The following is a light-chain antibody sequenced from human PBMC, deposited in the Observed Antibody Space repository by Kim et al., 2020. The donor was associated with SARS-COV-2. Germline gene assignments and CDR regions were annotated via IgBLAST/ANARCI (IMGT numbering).Light chain of an antibody. CDR2: GAS. Sequence: LTPGESATLSCRASQSVSGSYLAWYQQKPGQAPRLLNYGASSRATGIPDRFSGSGSGTDFTLTISRLEPEDFAVYYCQQYGISPYTFGQGTKLEI. V-gene: IGKV3-20*01. CDR3: QQYGISPYT. J-gene: IGKJ2*01. CDR1: QSVSGSY.